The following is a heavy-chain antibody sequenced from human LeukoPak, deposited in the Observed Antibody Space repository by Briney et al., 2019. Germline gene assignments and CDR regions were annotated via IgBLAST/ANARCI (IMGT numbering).Heavy chain of an antibody. J-gene: IGHJ6*03. V-gene: IGHV1-8*01. CDR2: MNPNSGNT. CDR1: GYTFTSYD. Sequence: GASVKVSCKASGYTFTSYDINWVRQAPGQGLEWMGWMNPNSGNTDYAQKFQGRVTMTRDTSINTAYMELSNLRAEDTAVYYCARVYSSSWYFGYLYIDVWGNGTTVTVSS. D-gene: IGHD6-13*01. CDR3: ARVYSSSWYFGYLYIDV.